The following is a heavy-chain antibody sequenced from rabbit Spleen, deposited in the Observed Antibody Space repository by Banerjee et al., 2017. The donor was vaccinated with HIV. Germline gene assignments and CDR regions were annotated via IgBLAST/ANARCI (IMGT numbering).Heavy chain of an antibody. CDR3: ARDLVAVIGWNFNL. CDR1: GFSFSSSYW. V-gene: IGHV1S45*01. CDR2: IYTDTDTT. D-gene: IGHD1-1*01. J-gene: IGHJ4*01. Sequence: QEQLEESGGDLVKPEGSLTLTCTASGFSFSSSYWICWVRQAPGKGQELIACIYTDTDTTYYTTWAKGRFTISKTSSTTVTLQMTSLTAADTATYFCARDLVAVIGWNFNLWGPGTLVTVS.